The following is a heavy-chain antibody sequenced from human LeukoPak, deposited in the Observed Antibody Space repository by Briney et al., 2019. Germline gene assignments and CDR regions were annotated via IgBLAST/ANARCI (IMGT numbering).Heavy chain of an antibody. V-gene: IGHV1-18*01. J-gene: IGHJ6*03. CDR1: GYTFTSYG. Sequence: GASVKVSCKASGYTFTSYGISWVRQAPGQGLEWMGWISAYNGNTNYAQKLQGRVTMTTDTSTSTAYMELRSLRSDDTAVYYCARFIIDRDYYYYYMDVWGKGTTDTISS. D-gene: IGHD3-10*01. CDR3: ARFIIDRDYYYYYMDV. CDR2: ISAYNGNT.